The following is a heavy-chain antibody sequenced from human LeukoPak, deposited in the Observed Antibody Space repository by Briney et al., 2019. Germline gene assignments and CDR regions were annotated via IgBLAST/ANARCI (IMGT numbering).Heavy chain of an antibody. D-gene: IGHD4-23*01. CDR1: GGSISSYY. CDR3: ARHFMGYGGFDC. V-gene: IGHV4-59*08. J-gene: IGHJ4*02. Sequence: KPSETLSLTCTVSGGSISSYYWSWIRQPPGKGLEWIGYIYYSGSTNYNPSLKSRVTISVDTSKNQFSLKLSSVTAADTAVYYCARHFMGYGGFDCWGQGTLVTVSS. CDR2: IYYSGST.